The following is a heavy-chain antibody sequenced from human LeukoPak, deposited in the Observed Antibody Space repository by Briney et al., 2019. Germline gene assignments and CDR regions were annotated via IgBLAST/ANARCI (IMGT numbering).Heavy chain of an antibody. D-gene: IGHD3-10*01. CDR3: TRGLLGGSGTFDP. Sequence: PGASVKVSCKASGYSFTGYYLHWVRQAPGQGLEWMGWINPDSGDTNYLQQFQGRVTMTRDTSITTAYMELSRLRSDDTAVYYCTRGLLGGSGTFDPWGQGTLVTVSS. CDR2: INPDSGDT. CDR1: GYSFTGYY. J-gene: IGHJ5*02. V-gene: IGHV1-2*02.